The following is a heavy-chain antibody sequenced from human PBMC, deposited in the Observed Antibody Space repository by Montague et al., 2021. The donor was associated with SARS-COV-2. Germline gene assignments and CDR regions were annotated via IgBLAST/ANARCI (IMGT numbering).Heavy chain of an antibody. J-gene: IGHJ4*02. Sequence: SETLSLTCTVSGGSISSYYGSWIRQPPGKGLEWIGYIYDSCSTNXXPSLKSQVTISVDTSKNQFSMKLSSVTAADTAVYYCARVFPRWLQCYPYFDYWGQGTLVTVSS. D-gene: IGHD5-24*01. V-gene: IGHV4-59*01. CDR3: ARVFPRWLQCYPYFDY. CDR2: IYDSCST. CDR1: GGSISSYY.